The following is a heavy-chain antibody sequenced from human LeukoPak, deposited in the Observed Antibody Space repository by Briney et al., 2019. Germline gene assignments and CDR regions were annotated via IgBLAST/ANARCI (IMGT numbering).Heavy chain of an antibody. CDR3: ARDLTKVIQQDWCFDL. Sequence: GGSLRLSCAASGFTFSDYYMSWIRQAPGKGLEWVSYISSSGRTIHYADSVKGRFTISRDNAKNSLYLQMNSLRAEDTAVYYCARDLTKVIQQDWCFDLWGRGTLVTVSS. D-gene: IGHD4-17*01. J-gene: IGHJ2*01. CDR2: ISSSGRTI. V-gene: IGHV3-11*04. CDR1: GFTFSDYY.